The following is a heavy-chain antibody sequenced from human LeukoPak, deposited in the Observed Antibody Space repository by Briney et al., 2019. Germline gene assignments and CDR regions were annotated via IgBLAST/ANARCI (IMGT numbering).Heavy chain of an antibody. V-gene: IGHV1-18*01. D-gene: IGHD3-9*01. CDR3: ARDRPFYDISTGYYTTDY. CDR2: ISAYNGNT. CDR1: GYTFTSYG. Sequence: ASVKVSCKASGYTFTSYGISWVRQAPGQGLEWMGWISAYNGNTNYAQKLQGRVTMTTDTSTSTAYMELRSLRSDDTAVYYCARDRPFYDISTGYYTTDYWGQGTLVTVSS. J-gene: IGHJ4*02.